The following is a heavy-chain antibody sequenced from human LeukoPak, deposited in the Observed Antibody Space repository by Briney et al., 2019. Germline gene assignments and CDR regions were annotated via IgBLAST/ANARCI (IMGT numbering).Heavy chain of an antibody. CDR2: ISWDGDRT. CDR1: GFTFDEYT. J-gene: IGHJ4*02. CDR3: AREVVY. Sequence: GGSLRLSCVASGFTFDEYTMHWVRQAPGKGLEWVSLISWDGDRTYYADSVKGRFTISRDNAKNSLYLQMNSLRAEDTAVYYCAREVVYWGQGTLVTVSS. D-gene: IGHD2-15*01. V-gene: IGHV3-43*01.